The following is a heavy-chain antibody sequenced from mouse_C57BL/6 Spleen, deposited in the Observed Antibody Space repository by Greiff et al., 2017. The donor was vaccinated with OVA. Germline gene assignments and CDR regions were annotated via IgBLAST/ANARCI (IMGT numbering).Heavy chain of an antibody. CDR1: GYTFTSYT. CDR2: INPSSGYT. D-gene: IGHD1-1*01. Sequence: QVQLQQSGAELARPGASVKMSCTASGYTFTSYTMHWVKQRPGQGLEWIGYINPSSGYTKYNQKFKDKATLTADKSSSTAYMQLSSLTSEDSAVYYCARSATVVAKDYYAKDYWGQGTSVTVSS. CDR3: ARSATVVAKDYYAKDY. V-gene: IGHV1-4*01. J-gene: IGHJ4*01.